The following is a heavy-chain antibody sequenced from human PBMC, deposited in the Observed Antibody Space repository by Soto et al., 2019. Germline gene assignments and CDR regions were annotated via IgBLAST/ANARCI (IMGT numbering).Heavy chain of an antibody. CDR1: GFTFSNAW. CDR3: TTARFLEFDYFDY. J-gene: IGHJ4*02. CDR2: IKSKTDGGTT. D-gene: IGHD3-3*01. Sequence: EVQLVESGGGLVKPGGSLRPSCAASGFTFSNAWMSWVRQAPGKGLEWVGRIKSKTDGGTTDYAAPVKGRFTISRDDSKNTLYLQMNSLKTEDTAVYYCTTARFLEFDYFDYWGQGTLVTVSS. V-gene: IGHV3-15*01.